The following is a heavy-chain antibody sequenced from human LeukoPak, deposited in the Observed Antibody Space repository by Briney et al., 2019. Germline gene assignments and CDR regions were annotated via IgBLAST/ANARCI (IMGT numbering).Heavy chain of an antibody. CDR3: ARDRWRRDYYDSSGYYYYYYYSMDV. CDR1: GFTFDDYG. Sequence: PGGSLRLSCAASGFTFDDYGMSWVRQAPGKGLEWVANIKQDGSEKYYVDSVKGRFTISRDNAKNSLYLQMNSLRAEDTAVYYCARDRWRRDYYDSSGYYYYYYYSMDVWGQGTTVTVSS. V-gene: IGHV3-7*05. J-gene: IGHJ6*02. CDR2: IKQDGSEK. D-gene: IGHD3-22*01.